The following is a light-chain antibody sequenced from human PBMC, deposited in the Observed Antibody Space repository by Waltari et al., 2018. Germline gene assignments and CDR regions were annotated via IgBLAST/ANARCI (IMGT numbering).Light chain of an antibody. J-gene: IGLJ3*02. Sequence: NFMLTQPHSVSESPGQTVTITCTRSSRGIALTPVPWYRQRPGSAPNTLIYQDYRRPSGVPDRFSGYIAISSNSASLTIARLEPEDEADYYCQSYDATTQVFGGGTKLTVL. CDR1: SRGIALTP. CDR3: QSYDATTQV. CDR2: QDY. V-gene: IGLV6-57*03.